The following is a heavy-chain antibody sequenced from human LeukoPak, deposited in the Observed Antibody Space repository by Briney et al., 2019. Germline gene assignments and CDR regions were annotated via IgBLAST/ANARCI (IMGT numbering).Heavy chain of an antibody. D-gene: IGHD3-9*01. CDR3: ARDYDYDILTGFFDP. V-gene: IGHV3-7*01. Sequence: GGSLRLSCAASGFTFSAYWMSWVRQAPGKGLEWVANIKQDGSDKYYLDSVKGRFSISRDNAKNSLFLQMNSLRAEDTAVCYCARDYDYDILTGFFDPWGQGTLVTVSS. J-gene: IGHJ5*02. CDR2: IKQDGSDK. CDR1: GFTFSAYW.